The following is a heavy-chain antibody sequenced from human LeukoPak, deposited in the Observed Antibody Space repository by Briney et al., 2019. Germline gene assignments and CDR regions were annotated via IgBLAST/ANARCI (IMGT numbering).Heavy chain of an antibody. Sequence: SETLSLTCAVYGGSFSGYYWSWIRQPPGKGLEWIGEINHSGSTNYNPSLKSRVTISVDTSKNQFSLKRSSVTAADTAVYYCATGGLWTELVITTPPPIYFDYWGQETLVTASS. CDR3: ATGGLWTELVITTPPPIYFDY. J-gene: IGHJ4*02. D-gene: IGHD3-22*01. CDR2: INHSGST. CDR1: GGSFSGYY. V-gene: IGHV4-34*01.